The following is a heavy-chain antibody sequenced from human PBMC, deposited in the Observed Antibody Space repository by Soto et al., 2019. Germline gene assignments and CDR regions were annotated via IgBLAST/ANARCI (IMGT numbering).Heavy chain of an antibody. Sequence: GGSLRLSCAASGFTFSSHAMHWVRQAPGKGLEWVAVISYDGSNKDYADSVKGRFTISRDNSKNTLYLQMNSLRGEDTAVYHCARDTNGIGATIGFGGVDHWGQGTLVTVSS. V-gene: IGHV3-30-3*01. CDR2: ISYDGSNK. D-gene: IGHD5-12*01. CDR3: ARDTNGIGATIGFGGVDH. CDR1: GFTFSSHA. J-gene: IGHJ4*02.